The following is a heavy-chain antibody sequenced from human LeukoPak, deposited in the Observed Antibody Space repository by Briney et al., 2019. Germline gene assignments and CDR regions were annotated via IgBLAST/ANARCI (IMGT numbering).Heavy chain of an antibody. J-gene: IGHJ4*02. CDR3: ARGRVIFDS. Sequence: SETLSLTCAVYGGSFSDYWSWIRQPPGTGLEWIGEINDSGSTNYNPSLKSRVTVSVDTSKNQFSLKVTSVTAADTAMYYCARGRVIFDSWGQGILVTVSS. D-gene: IGHD2/OR15-2a*01. CDR2: INDSGST. CDR1: GGSFSDY. V-gene: IGHV4-34*01.